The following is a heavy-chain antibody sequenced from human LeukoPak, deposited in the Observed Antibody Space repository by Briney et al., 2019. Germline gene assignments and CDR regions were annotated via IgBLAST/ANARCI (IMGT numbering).Heavy chain of an antibody. Sequence: ASVEVSCKASGYTFTSYGISWVRQAPGQGLEWMGWISAYNGNTNHAQKLQGRVTMTTDTSTSTAYMELRSLRSDDTAVYYCARSQDILTGYYLGNFDYWGQGTLVTVSS. CDR1: GYTFTSYG. V-gene: IGHV1-18*01. D-gene: IGHD3-9*01. CDR2: ISAYNGNT. CDR3: ARSQDILTGYYLGNFDY. J-gene: IGHJ4*02.